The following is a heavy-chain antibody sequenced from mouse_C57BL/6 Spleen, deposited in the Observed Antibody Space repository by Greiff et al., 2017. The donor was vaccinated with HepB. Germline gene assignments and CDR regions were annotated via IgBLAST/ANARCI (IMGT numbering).Heavy chain of an antibody. CDR3: ARIYYSNYVWYFDV. CDR2: IYPGSGST. CDR1: GYTFTSYW. D-gene: IGHD2-5*01. Sequence: QVQLQQPGAELVKPGASVKMSCKASGYTFTSYWITWVKQRPGQGLEWIGDIYPGSGSTNYNEKFKSKATLTVDTSSSTAYMQLSSLTSEDSAVYYCARIYYSNYVWYFDVWGTGTTVTVSS. V-gene: IGHV1-55*01. J-gene: IGHJ1*03.